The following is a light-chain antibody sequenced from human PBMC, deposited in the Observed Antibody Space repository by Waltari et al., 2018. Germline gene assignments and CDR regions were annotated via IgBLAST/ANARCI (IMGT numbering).Light chain of an antibody. CDR2: EDS. J-gene: IGKJ1*01. CDR1: ESLVFYDGKTY. CDR3: MHSVQHPWT. Sequence: DIVMTRTPLSLSVTPGQPASISCKSSESLVFYDGKTYLSWYLQRPGQPPQLLIYEDSKRFVGVSDRFRGSRSGTDFPLKISRVEAEDVGIDSCMHSVQHPWTFGQGTKVEIK. V-gene: IGKV2D-29*01.